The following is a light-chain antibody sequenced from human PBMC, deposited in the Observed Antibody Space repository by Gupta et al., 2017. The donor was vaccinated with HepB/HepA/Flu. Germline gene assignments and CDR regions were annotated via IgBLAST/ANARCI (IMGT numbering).Light chain of an antibody. CDR2: NNN. J-gene: IGLJ2*01. Sequence: QSVLTQPPSVSGAPGQRVTISCTGSSSNIGAGYEVHWYQQLPGTAPKLLIYNNNHRPSGVPDRFSGSKSGTSASLAITGLQAEDEADYYCQSYDSSLSGVVFGGGTKLTVL. CDR1: SSNIGAGYE. V-gene: IGLV1-40*01. CDR3: QSYDSSLSGVV.